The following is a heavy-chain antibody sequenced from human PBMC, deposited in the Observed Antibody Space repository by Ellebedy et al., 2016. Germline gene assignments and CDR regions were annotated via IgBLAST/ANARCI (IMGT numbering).Heavy chain of an antibody. CDR2: IYYSGST. Sequence: SETLSLTXTVSGGSISSGDYYWSWIRQPPGKGLEWIGYIYYSGSTNYNPSLKSRVTISVDTSKNQFSLKLSSVTAADTAVYYCARTKRDTAMVTDTFDYWGQGTLVSVSS. CDR3: ARTKRDTAMVTDTFDY. D-gene: IGHD5-18*01. J-gene: IGHJ4*02. V-gene: IGHV4-30-4*01. CDR1: GGSISSGDYY.